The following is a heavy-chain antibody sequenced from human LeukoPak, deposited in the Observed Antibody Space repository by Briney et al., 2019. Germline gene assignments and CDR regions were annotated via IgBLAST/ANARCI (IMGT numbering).Heavy chain of an antibody. D-gene: IGHD6-13*01. CDR2: IYYSGST. CDR3: ARDPVIAAAGIDY. CDR1: GGSISSSSYY. J-gene: IGHJ4*02. V-gene: IGHV4-39*07. Sequence: SETLSLTCTVSGGSISSSSYYWGWIRQPPGKGLEWIGSIYYSGSTYYNPSLKSRVTISVDTSKNQFSLNLNSVTAADTAVYFCARDPVIAAAGIDYWGQGTLVTVSS.